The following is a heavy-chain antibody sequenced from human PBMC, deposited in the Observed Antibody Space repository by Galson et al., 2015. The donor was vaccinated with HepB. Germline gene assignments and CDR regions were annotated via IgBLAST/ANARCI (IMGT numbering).Heavy chain of an antibody. V-gene: IGHV1-58*02. CDR1: GFTFTSSA. J-gene: IGHJ2*01. CDR3: AAGLVPKYSSGWGYWYFDL. D-gene: IGHD6-19*01. Sequence: SVKVSCKASGFTFTSSAMQWVRQARGQRLEWIGWIVVGSGNTNYAQKFQERVTITRDMSTSTAYMELSSLRSEDTAVYYCAAGLVPKYSSGWGYWYFDLWGRGTLVTVSS. CDR2: IVVGSGNT.